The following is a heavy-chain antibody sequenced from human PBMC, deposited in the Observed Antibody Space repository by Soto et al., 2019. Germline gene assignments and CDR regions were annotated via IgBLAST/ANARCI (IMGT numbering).Heavy chain of an antibody. J-gene: IGHJ4*02. CDR2: IKSKARDGET. Sequence: GGSLRLSCAASGFRFSDAWMTWVRQVPGRGLEWVGRIKSKARDGETDYAAAVKGRFTISRDDSKNTCYLQLHSLTAEDTAVYYCSTDGTNYGSFDDWGQGALVTVSS. V-gene: IGHV3-15*01. CDR3: STDGTNYGSFDD. D-gene: IGHD1-1*01. CDR1: GFRFSDAW.